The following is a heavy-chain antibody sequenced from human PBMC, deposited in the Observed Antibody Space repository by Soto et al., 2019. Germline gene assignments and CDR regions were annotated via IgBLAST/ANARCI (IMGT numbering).Heavy chain of an antibody. CDR1: A. CDR3: LKDSKYQPLLSADAFDV. CDR2: MSGRGGST. V-gene: IGHV3-23*01. D-gene: IGHD2-2*01. Sequence: AASRDSKKQGKGREWVAAMSGRGGSTYYADSVKGRFTISRDNPKNTLYLQMNSLRAEDTAVYYCLKDSKYQPLLSADAFDVCGHGKMVT. J-gene: IGHJ3*01.